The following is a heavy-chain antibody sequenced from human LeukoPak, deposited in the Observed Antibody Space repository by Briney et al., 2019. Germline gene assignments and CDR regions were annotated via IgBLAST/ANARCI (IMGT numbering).Heavy chain of an antibody. V-gene: IGHV3-9*01. Sequence: GRSLRLSCAASGFTFDDYAMHWVRQAPGKGLEWVSGISWNSGSIGYADSVKGRFTISRDNAKNSLYLQMNSLRAEDTAVYYCARVMITFGGVGIDYWGQGTLVTVSS. J-gene: IGHJ4*02. CDR1: GFTFDDYA. D-gene: IGHD3-16*01. CDR3: ARVMITFGGVGIDY. CDR2: ISWNSGSI.